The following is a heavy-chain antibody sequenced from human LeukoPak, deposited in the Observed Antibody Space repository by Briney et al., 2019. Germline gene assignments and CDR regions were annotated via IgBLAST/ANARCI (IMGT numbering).Heavy chain of an antibody. Sequence: SETLSLTCTVSGGSISNSSYYWGWIRQPPGKGLEWIGGAYYSGTTYYSPSLKSRVTISVDTSRNHFSLNLNYVTASDTAVYYCARHSSSAWYYYFDYWGQGSFVTVSS. CDR3: ARHSSSAWYYYFDY. V-gene: IGHV4-39*01. D-gene: IGHD6-19*01. CDR2: AYYSGTT. CDR1: GGSISNSSYY. J-gene: IGHJ4*02.